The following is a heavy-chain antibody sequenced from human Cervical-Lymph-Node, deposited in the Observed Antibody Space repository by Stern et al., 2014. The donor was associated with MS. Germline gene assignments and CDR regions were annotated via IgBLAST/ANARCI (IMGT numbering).Heavy chain of an antibody. D-gene: IGHD1-26*01. Sequence: QVQLQESGPGLVRPSETLSLTCTASCDSVSSEDYYWSWIRQSPGKDLEWIGYIYYRGRPNYNPSLKSRLTISIDTSKNQFSLKLISVTAADTAVYYCARSGYYGIDVWGQGTTVIVSS. CDR3: ARSGYYGIDV. CDR1: CDSVSSEDYY. J-gene: IGHJ6*02. V-gene: IGHV4-61*08. CDR2: IYYRGRP.